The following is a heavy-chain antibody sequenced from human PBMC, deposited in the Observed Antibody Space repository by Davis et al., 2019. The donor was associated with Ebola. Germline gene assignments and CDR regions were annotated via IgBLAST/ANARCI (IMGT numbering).Heavy chain of an antibody. V-gene: IGHV3-73*01. CDR2: IRSKANSYAT. D-gene: IGHD5-24*01. Sequence: PGGSLRLSCAASGLTFSGSAMHWVRQASGKGLEWVGRIRSKANSYATAYAASVKGRFTISRDDSKTYLQMNSLKTEDTAVYYCTRRDGRDGYKITDYWGQGTLVTVSS. J-gene: IGHJ4*02. CDR3: TRRDGRDGYKITDY. CDR1: GLTFSGSA.